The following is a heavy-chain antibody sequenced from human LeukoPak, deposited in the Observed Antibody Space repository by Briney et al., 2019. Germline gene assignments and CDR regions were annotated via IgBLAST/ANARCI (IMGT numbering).Heavy chain of an antibody. CDR2: IGSVTTYI. J-gene: IGHJ4*02. CDR1: GFTFSYYT. D-gene: IGHD6-19*01. Sequence: GGSLRLSCAASGFTFSYYTMNWVPQAPGKGLEWVSSIGSVTTYIYYADSVKGRFTISRDNAKNSLSLQMNSLRAEDTAVYYCARAIAVAGPYYFDYWGEGTLVTVSS. V-gene: IGHV3-21*01. CDR3: ARAIAVAGPYYFDY.